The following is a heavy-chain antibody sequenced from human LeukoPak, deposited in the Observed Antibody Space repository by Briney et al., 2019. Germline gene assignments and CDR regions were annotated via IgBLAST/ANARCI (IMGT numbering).Heavy chain of an antibody. CDR1: GFTFSSYG. D-gene: IGHD3-10*01. CDR3: AKEPYYYGSGSYYKHPYYFDY. V-gene: IGHV3-30*02. CDR2: IRYDGSNK. J-gene: IGHJ4*02. Sequence: GSLRLSCAASGFTFSSYGMHWVRQAPGKGLKWVAFIRYDGSNKYYADSVKGRFTISRDNSKNTLYLQMNSLRAEDTAVYYCAKEPYYYGSGSYYKHPYYFDYWGQGTLVTVSS.